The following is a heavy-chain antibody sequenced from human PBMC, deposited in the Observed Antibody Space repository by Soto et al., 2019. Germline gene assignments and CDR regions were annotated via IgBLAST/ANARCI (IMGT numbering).Heavy chain of an antibody. Sequence: SDTLSLTCAVSGGSISSSHWGGWVRQAPGKGLEWIGEIYHSGSTNYNPSLKSRITMSVDKSKNQFSVNLSSVTAADTAVYYCVRDADETAIVPAPWLVWGRGAMVTVSS. CDR1: GGSISSSHW. J-gene: IGHJ6*02. V-gene: IGHV4-4*02. CDR3: VRDADETAIVPAPWLV. CDR2: IYHSGST. D-gene: IGHD2-21*02.